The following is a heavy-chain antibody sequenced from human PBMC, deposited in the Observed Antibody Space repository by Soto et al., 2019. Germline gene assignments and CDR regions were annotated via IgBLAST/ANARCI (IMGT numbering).Heavy chain of an antibody. CDR3: AKVGKGSYLVGWFDP. CDR2: ISYDGSNK. J-gene: IGHJ5*02. Sequence: QVQLVESGGGVVQPGRSLRLSCAASGFTFSSYGMHWVRQAPGKGLEWVAVISYDGSNKYYADSVKGRFTISRDNSKNTLYPQMNSLRAEDTAVYYCAKVGKGSYLVGWFDPWGQGTLVTVSS. CDR1: GFTFSSYG. V-gene: IGHV3-30*18. D-gene: IGHD3-16*02.